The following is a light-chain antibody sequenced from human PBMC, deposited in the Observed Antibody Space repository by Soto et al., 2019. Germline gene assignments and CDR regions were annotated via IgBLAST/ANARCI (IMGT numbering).Light chain of an antibody. CDR2: EVS. J-gene: IGLJ1*01. Sequence: QSVLTQPPSASGSPVRSVSISCTGASSDVGGYNYVSWYQQHPGKAPKLMIYEVSNRPSGVSNRFSGSKSVNTASLTISGLQAEDEADYYCSSYTSSSPYVFGTGTKVTVL. CDR3: SSYTSSSPYV. CDR1: SSDVGGYNY. V-gene: IGLV2-14*01.